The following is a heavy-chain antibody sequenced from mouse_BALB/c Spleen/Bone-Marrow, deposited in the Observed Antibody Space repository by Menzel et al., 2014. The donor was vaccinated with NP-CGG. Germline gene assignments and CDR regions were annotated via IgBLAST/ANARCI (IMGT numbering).Heavy chain of an antibody. CDR1: GFNIKDTY. V-gene: IGHV14-3*02. D-gene: IGHD1-1*01. CDR3: ASYYYGSSGFAY. J-gene: IGHJ3*01. CDR2: IDPANGNT. Sequence: EVHLVESGAELVKPGASVKLSCTASGFNIKDTYMHWVKQRPEQGLVWIGRIDPANGNTKYDPKFQGKATITADTSSNTAYLQLSSLTSEDTAVYYCASYYYGSSGFAYWGQGTLVTVSA.